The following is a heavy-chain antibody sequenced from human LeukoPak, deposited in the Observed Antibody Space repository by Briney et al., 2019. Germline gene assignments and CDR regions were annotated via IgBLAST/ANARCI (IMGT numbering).Heavy chain of an antibody. CDR1: GGSFSGYY. CDR3: ARGSGTYYYYMDV. CDR2: INHSGST. Sequence: SETLSLTCAVYGGSFSGYYWSWIRQPPGKGLEWIGEINHSGSTNYNPSLKSRVTISVDTSKNQFSLKLSSVTAADTAVYYCARGSGTYYYYMDVWGKGTTVTASS. J-gene: IGHJ6*03. V-gene: IGHV4-34*01.